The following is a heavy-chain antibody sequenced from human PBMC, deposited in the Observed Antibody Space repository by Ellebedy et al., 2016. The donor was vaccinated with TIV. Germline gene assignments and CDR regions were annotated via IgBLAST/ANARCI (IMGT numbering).Heavy chain of an antibody. D-gene: IGHD6-19*01. CDR2: IKSKTNGGTP. V-gene: IGHV3-15*01. CDR3: VTGGFGSGWYGAWGY. J-gene: IGHJ4*02. CDR1: GFSFSDAW. Sequence: PGGSLRLSCAASGFSFSDAWMSRVRQAPGKGLEWVGRIKSKTNGGTPDYDASVRGRFTISRDDSQKMLYLQMYSLETEDTAVYYCVTGGFGSGWYGAWGYWGQGTLVTVSS.